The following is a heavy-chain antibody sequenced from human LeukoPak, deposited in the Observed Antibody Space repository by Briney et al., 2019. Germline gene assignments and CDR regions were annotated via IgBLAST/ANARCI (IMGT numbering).Heavy chain of an antibody. J-gene: IGHJ4*02. D-gene: IGHD6-19*01. CDR3: ARHEIQWLDSDYFDY. CDR2: ISAYNGNT. Sequence: GASVKVSCEASGYTFTSYGISWVRQAPGQGLEWMGWISAYNGNTNYAQKLQGRVTMTTDTSTSTAYMELRSLRSDDTAVYYCARHEIQWLDSDYFDYWGQGTLVTVPS. V-gene: IGHV1-18*01. CDR1: GYTFTSYG.